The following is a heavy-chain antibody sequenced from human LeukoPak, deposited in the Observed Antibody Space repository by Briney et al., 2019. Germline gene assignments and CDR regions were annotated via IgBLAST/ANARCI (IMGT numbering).Heavy chain of an antibody. CDR3: AIAAAGTNYYFDY. V-gene: IGHV3-64*01. D-gene: IGHD6-13*01. J-gene: IGHJ4*02. CDR2: ISSNGGST. Sequence: GGSLRLSCAASGFTFSSYAMHWVRQAPGKGLEYVSAISSNGGSTYYANSVKGRFTISRGNSKNTLYLQMGSLRAEDTAVYYCAIAAAGTNYYFDYWGQGTLVTVSS. CDR1: GFTFSSYA.